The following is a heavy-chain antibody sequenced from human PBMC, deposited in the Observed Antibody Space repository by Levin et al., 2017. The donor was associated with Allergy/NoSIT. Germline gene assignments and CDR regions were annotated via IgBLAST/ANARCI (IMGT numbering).Heavy chain of an antibody. CDR1: GFSISDYA. D-gene: IGHD1/OR15-1a*01. CDR2: ITGGGFNT. V-gene: IGHV3-23*01. CDR3: AKKQGGTSGFSFDV. Sequence: GGSLRLSCAVSGFSISDYAMAWVRQAPGKGLEWVSEITGGGFNTYYGDSVKGRFTVSKDDSKDMLYLDLSSLRVEGTAVYYCAKKQGGTSGFSFDVWGQGTMVTVSS. J-gene: IGHJ3*01.